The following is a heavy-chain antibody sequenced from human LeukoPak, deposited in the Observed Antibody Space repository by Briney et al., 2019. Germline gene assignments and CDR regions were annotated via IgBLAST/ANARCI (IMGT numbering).Heavy chain of an antibody. CDR1: GGSFSGYY. CDR3: ARGRRDNWFDP. Sequence: SETQSLTCAVYGGSFSGYYWSWIRQPPGKGLEWIGEINHSGSTNYNPSLKSRVTISVDTSKNQFSLKLSSVTAADTAVYYCARGRRDNWFDPWGQGTLVTVSS. V-gene: IGHV4-34*01. CDR2: INHSGST. J-gene: IGHJ5*02.